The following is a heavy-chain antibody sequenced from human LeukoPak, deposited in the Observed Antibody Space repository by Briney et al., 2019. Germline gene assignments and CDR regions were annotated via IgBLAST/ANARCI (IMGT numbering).Heavy chain of an antibody. CDR1: GFTFSSYG. V-gene: IGHV3-33*01. CDR3: ARETLDAFDI. Sequence: GRSLRLSCAASGFTFSSYGMHWVRQAPGKGLEWVAVIWYDGSDKYYADSVKGRFTISRDNSKNRQYLQMNSLRAEDTAVYYCARETLDAFDIWGQGTMVTVSS. CDR2: IWYDGSDK. J-gene: IGHJ3*02.